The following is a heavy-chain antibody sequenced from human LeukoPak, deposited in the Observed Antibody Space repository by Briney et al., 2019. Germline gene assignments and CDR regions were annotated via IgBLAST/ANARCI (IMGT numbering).Heavy chain of an antibody. D-gene: IGHD3-10*01. V-gene: IGHV3-21*01. CDR3: ASDYYYGSGSYYKPPSPDDY. Sequence: GGSLRLSCAASGFTFSSYSVNWVRQAPGKGLEWVSSISSSSSYIYYADSVKGRFTISRDNAKNSLYLQMNSLRAEDTAVYYCASDYYYGSGSYYKPPSPDDYWGQGTLVTVSS. J-gene: IGHJ4*02. CDR1: GFTFSSYS. CDR2: ISSSSSYI.